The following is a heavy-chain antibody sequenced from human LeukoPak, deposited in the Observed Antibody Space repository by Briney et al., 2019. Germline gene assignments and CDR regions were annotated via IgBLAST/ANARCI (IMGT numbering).Heavy chain of an antibody. CDR2: IYYSGST. Sequence: SETLSLTCTVSGGSISSYYWSWIRKPPGKGLEWIGYIYYSGSTNYNPSLKSRVTISVDTSKNQFSLKLSSVTAADTAVYYCARHESSSSVAFDIWGQGTMVTVSS. CDR3: ARHESSSSVAFDI. V-gene: IGHV4-59*08. D-gene: IGHD6-13*01. CDR1: GGSISSYY. J-gene: IGHJ3*02.